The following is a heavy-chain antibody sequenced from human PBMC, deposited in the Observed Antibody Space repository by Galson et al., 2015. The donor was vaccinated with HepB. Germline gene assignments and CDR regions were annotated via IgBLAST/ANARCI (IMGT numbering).Heavy chain of an antibody. V-gene: IGHV3-74*01. J-gene: IGHJ4*02. D-gene: IGHD6-13*01. CDR3: ARDQGLEAAGDY. CDR1: GFTFSSYW. CDR2: INSDGSST. Sequence: SLRLSCAASGFTFSSYWMHWVRQAPGKGLVWVSRINSDGSSTSYADSVKGRFTISRDNAKNTLYLQMNSLRAEDTAVYYCARDQGLEAAGDYWGQGTLVTVSS.